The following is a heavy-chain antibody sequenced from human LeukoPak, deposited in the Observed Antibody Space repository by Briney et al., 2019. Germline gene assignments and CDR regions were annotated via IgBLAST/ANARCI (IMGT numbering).Heavy chain of an antibody. Sequence: GGSLRLSCAASGFTFSSYSMNWVRQAPGKGLEWVSSISSSSSYIYYADSVKGRFTISRDNAKNSLYLQMNSLRGEDTAVYYCAKEAYFDFWSAFDFWGQGSLVTVSS. CDR2: ISSSSSYI. CDR1: GFTFSSYS. J-gene: IGHJ4*02. CDR3: AKEAYFDFWSAFDF. D-gene: IGHD3-3*01. V-gene: IGHV3-21*01.